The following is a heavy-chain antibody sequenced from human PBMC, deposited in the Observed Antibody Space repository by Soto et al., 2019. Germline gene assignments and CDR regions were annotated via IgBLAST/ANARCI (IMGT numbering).Heavy chain of an antibody. D-gene: IGHD3-22*01. J-gene: IGHJ1*01. V-gene: IGHV4-59*08. Sequence: TLSLTCTVSGGSISSYYWSWIRQPPGKGLEWIGYIYYSGSTNYNPSLKSRVTISVDTSKNQFSLKLSSVTAADTAVYYCARQVYYYDSSGYVAEYFQHWGQGTLVTVSS. CDR1: GGSISSYY. CDR2: IYYSGST. CDR3: ARQVYYYDSSGYVAEYFQH.